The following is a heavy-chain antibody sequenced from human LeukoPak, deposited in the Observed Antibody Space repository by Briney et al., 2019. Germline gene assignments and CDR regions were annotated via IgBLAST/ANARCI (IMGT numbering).Heavy chain of an antibody. D-gene: IGHD2-15*01. Sequence: GGSLRLSCGASGFTFDDYGMSWVRQAPGKGLEWLSGINWNGGSIGYADSVKGRFTISRDNAKNSLYLQMNSLRADDTALYYCARGYCSGGSCWYFDYRGQGTLVTVSS. J-gene: IGHJ4*02. CDR3: ARGYCSGGSCWYFDY. V-gene: IGHV3-20*04. CDR1: GFTFDDYG. CDR2: INWNGGSI.